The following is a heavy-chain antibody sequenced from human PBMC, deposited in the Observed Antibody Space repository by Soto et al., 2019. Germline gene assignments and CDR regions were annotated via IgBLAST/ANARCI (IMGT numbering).Heavy chain of an antibody. CDR1: GGSISSYY. D-gene: IGHD6-19*01. V-gene: IGHV4-59*01. CDR2: IYYSGST. Sequence: SETLSLTCTVSGGSISSYYWSWIRQPPGKGLEWIGYIYYSGSTNYNPSLKSRVTISVDTSKNQFSLKLSSVTAADTAVYYCARGGGYSSGWPLVNWFDPWGQGTLVTLSS. J-gene: IGHJ5*02. CDR3: ARGGGYSSGWPLVNWFDP.